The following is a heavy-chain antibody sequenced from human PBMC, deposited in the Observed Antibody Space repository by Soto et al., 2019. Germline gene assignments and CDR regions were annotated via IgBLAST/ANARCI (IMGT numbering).Heavy chain of an antibody. CDR2: INPNSGGT. CDR1: GYTFTGYY. D-gene: IGHD5-18*01. J-gene: IGHJ6*02. CDR3: ARAWKYSYGYFDYYYGMDV. V-gene: IGHV1-2*04. Sequence: ASVKVSCKASGYTFTGYYMHWVRQAPGQGLEWVGWINPNSGGTNYAQKFQGWVTMTRDTSISTAYMELSRLRSDDTAVYYCARAWKYSYGYFDYYYGMDVWGQGTTVTVSS.